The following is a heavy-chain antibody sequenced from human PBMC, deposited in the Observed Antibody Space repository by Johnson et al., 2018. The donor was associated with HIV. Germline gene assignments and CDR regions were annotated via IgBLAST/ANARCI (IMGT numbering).Heavy chain of an antibody. J-gene: IGHJ3*02. Sequence: VQLVESGGGLVKPGGSLRLSCAASGLTFSNAWMSWVRQAPGKGLEWVGRIKSKTDGGTTAYAASVKGRFTISRDDSKNTAYLQMNSLKTEDTAVYYCTRRIAAAGISVAAFDIWGQGTMVTVSS. V-gene: IGHV3-15*01. D-gene: IGHD6-13*01. CDR1: GLTFSNAW. CDR3: TRRIAAAGISVAAFDI. CDR2: IKSKTDGGTT.